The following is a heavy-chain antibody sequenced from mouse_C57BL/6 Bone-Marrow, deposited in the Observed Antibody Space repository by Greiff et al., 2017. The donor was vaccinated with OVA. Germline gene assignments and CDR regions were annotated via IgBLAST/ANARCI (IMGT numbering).Heavy chain of an antibody. Sequence: EVKLVESGGGLVQPGGSMKLSCVASGFTFSNYWMNWVRQSPEKGLEWVAQIRLKSDNYATHYAESVKGRFTISRDDSKSSVYLQMNNLRAEDTGIDYCTGPITTVVAPYFDVWGTGTTVTVSS. V-gene: IGHV6-3*01. J-gene: IGHJ1*03. D-gene: IGHD1-1*01. CDR2: IRLKSDNYAT. CDR1: GFTFSNYW. CDR3: TGPITTVVAPYFDV.